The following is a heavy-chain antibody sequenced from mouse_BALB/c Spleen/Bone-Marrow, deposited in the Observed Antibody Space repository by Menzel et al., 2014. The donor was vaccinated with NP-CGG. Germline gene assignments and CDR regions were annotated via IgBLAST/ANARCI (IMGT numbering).Heavy chain of an antibody. CDR1: GFTFTDYY. Sequence: EVQRVESGGGLVQPGGSLRLSCATSGFTFTDYYMSWVRQPPGKALEWLTFIRNKANGYTTEYSASVKGRFTISRDNSQSILYLQMNTLRAEDSATYYCARDMGLLRFDYWGQGTPLTVSS. V-gene: IGHV7-3*02. CDR3: ARDMGLLRFDY. J-gene: IGHJ2*01. D-gene: IGHD2-3*01. CDR2: IRNKANGYTT.